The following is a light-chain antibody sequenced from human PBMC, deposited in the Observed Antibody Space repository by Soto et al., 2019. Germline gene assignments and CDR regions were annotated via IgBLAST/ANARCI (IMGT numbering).Light chain of an antibody. CDR2: AAS. J-gene: IGKJ1*01. CDR3: QQSYSTTWT. V-gene: IGKV1-39*01. Sequence: DIPMTQSPSSLSASIGDRVTITCRASQSIRTFLNWYQKKTGKAPKLLIYAASTFQSGVPSRFSGSGSGTDFTLTISSLQPEDFATYYCQQSYSTTWTFGQGTKVEIK. CDR1: QSIRTF.